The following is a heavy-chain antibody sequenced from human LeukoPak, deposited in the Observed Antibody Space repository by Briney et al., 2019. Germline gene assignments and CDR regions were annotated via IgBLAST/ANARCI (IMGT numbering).Heavy chain of an antibody. D-gene: IGHD2-8*01. V-gene: IGHV4-39*01. Sequence: PSETLSLTCTVSGGSISSSSYYWGWIRQPPGKRLEWIGTIYYSGSTYYNPSLKSRVTISVDTSKNQFSLKLSSVTAADTSVYYCARHSVCTNGVCYGGFYYYYMDVWGKGTTVTVSS. CDR2: IYYSGST. CDR1: GGSISSSSYY. CDR3: ARHSVCTNGVCYGGFYYYYMDV. J-gene: IGHJ6*03.